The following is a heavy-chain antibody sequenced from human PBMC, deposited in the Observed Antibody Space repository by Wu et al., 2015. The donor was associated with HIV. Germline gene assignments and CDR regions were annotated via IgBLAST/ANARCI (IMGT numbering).Heavy chain of an antibody. D-gene: IGHD6-25*01. CDR2: INPGIGST. CDR3: NRGMQRWVNDAFDI. Sequence: QVQLVQSGAEMKKPGASVNISCKASGYPFTSYHIHWVRQAPGQGLEWMGLINPGIGSTYYAEKFQGRVTMTRDTSTNTVNMQLGTLTSEDTAVYYCNRGMQRWVNDAFDIWGQGTMVTVSS. CDR1: GYPFTSYH. V-gene: IGHV1-46*03. J-gene: IGHJ3*02.